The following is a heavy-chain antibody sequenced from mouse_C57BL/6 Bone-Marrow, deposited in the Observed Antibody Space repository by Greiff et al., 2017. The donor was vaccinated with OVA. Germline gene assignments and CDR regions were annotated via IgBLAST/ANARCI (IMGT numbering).Heavy chain of an antibody. Sequence: EVKLVESGGGLVKPGGSLKLSCAASGFTFSDYGMHWVRQAPEKGLEWVAYISSGSSTIYYADTVKGRFTISRDNAKNTLFLQMTSLRSEDTAMYYCARTVVGDAMDYWGQGTSVTVSS. D-gene: IGHD1-1*01. CDR2: ISSGSSTI. J-gene: IGHJ4*01. CDR3: ARTVVGDAMDY. V-gene: IGHV5-17*01. CDR1: GFTFSDYG.